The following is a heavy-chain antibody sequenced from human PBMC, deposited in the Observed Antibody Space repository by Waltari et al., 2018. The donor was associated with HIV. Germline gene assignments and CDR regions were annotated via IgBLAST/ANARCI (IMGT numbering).Heavy chain of an antibody. CDR3: ARIGTFPHNYAIDF. V-gene: IGHV3-7*01. CDR2: IKDDGSEK. Sequence: VQLMESGGGLVQSWGSLRLSCAAPGSTFTNYRMSGVRQPPGKGLEWVAYIKDDGSEKYYMGSVKGRFTISRDNAKNSMFLQMNSLRAEDTAVYYCARIGTFPHNYAIDFWGQGTTVTVSS. D-gene: IGHD1-26*01. J-gene: IGHJ6*02. CDR1: GSTFTNYR.